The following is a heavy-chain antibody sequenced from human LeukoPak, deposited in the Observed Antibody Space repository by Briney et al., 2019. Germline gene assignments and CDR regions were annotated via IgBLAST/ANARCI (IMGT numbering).Heavy chain of an antibody. J-gene: IGHJ6*02. Sequence: PGGSLRLSCAASGFPFTKYGMHWVRQAPGKGLEWVAVISYDGNNKHYADSVKGRFTISRDNSKTTLHLQMSSLISEDTAVYYCAKEGPGSVIQPPEYFYYGMDVWGQGTTVTVSS. D-gene: IGHD2/OR15-2a*01. CDR2: ISYDGNNK. CDR3: AKEGPGSVIQPPEYFYYGMDV. V-gene: IGHV3-30*18. CDR1: GFPFTKYG.